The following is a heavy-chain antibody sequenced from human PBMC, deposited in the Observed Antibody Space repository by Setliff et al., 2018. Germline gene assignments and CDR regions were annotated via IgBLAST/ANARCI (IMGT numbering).Heavy chain of an antibody. J-gene: IGHJ6*02. Sequence: GGSLRLSCAASGFTFSSYGMHWVRQAPGKGLEWVAVIWSHGGLKSYVDSVKGRFTISRDNSKNTLYLQMDTLRAEDTAVYYCARNWATAQHYYYGMDVWGQGTTVTVSS. D-gene: IGHD2-21*02. V-gene: IGHV3-33*01. CDR2: IWSHGGLK. CDR1: GFTFSSYG. CDR3: ARNWATAQHYYYGMDV.